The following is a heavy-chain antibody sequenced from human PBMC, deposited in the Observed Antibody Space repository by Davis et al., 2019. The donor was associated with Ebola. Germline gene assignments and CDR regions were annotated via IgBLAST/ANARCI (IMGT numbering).Heavy chain of an antibody. Sequence: GESLKTPGRVFGYTFPPTWMAGVRRCPGKGLEWMGIIYPGNSETSYNPSFQGQVAMSADKSITTAYLQWSSLKASDTAIYYCARQTRGESDAFDIWGRGTMVTVSS. CDR2: IYPGNSET. J-gene: IGHJ3*02. V-gene: IGHV5-51*01. CDR3: ARQTRGESDAFDI. D-gene: IGHD7-27*01. CDR1: GYTFPPTW.